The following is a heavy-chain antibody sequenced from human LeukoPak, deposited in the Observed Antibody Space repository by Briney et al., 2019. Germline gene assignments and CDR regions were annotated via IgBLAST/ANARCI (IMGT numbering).Heavy chain of an antibody. D-gene: IGHD3-22*01. J-gene: IGHJ4*02. Sequence: GASVKVSCKVSRYTLTELSMHWVRQAPGKGLEWMGGFDPEDGETIYAQKFQGRVTMTEDTSTDTAYMELSSLRSEDTAVYYCATAGFLDYYDSSGYYRRFDYWGQGTLVTVSS. CDR2: FDPEDGET. CDR3: ATAGFLDYYDSSGYYRRFDY. CDR1: RYTLTELS. V-gene: IGHV1-24*01.